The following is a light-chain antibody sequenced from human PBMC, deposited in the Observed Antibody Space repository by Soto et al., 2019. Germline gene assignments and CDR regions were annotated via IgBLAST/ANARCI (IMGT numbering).Light chain of an antibody. Sequence: IVLPQSPATLSLSPGARATLSCRASQSVSSYLAWHQQTPGHAPRLRIYGASSRATGIPGRFSGGGSGTDFTLTISSLEPEDFAVYYCQQRNYWLSFGGGTKVDIK. CDR1: QSVSSY. CDR3: QQRNYWLS. V-gene: IGKV3-11*01. CDR2: GAS. J-gene: IGKJ4*01.